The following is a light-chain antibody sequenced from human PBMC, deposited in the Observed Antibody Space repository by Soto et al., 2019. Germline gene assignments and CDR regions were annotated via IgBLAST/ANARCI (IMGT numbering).Light chain of an antibody. CDR2: WAS. J-gene: IGKJ4*01. CDR3: QQYYSTLLT. V-gene: IGKV4-1*01. CDR1: QSVLHSSNNKNY. Sequence: DIVMTQSPDSLAVSLGERATINCKSSQSVLHSSNNKNYLAWYQQKPGQPPKLLIYWASTRESGVPDRFSGSGSGTDFTLTISSLQAEDVAAYYCQQYYSTLLTFGGGTKVEIK.